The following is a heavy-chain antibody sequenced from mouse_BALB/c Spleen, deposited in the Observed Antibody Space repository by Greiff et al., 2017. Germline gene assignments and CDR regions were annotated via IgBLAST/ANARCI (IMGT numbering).Heavy chain of an antibody. Sequence: QVQLKQSGAELVRPGTSVKVSCKASGYAFTNYLIEWVKQRPGQGLEWIGVINPGSGGTNYNEKFKGKATFTADTSSNTAYMQLSSLTSEDSAVYYCARGYGNYIYYAMDYWGQGTSVTVSS. CDR2: INPGSGGT. CDR3: ARGYGNYIYYAMDY. CDR1: GYAFTNYL. D-gene: IGHD2-10*02. J-gene: IGHJ4*01. V-gene: IGHV1-54*02.